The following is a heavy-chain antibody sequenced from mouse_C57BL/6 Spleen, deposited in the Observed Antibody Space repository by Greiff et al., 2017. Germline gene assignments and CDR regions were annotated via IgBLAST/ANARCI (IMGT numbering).Heavy chain of an antibody. Sequence: QVQLQQPGTELVKPGASVKLSCKASGYTFTSYWMHWVKQRPGKGLEWIGNINPSNGGTNYNEKFKSKATLTVDKSSITAYMQLSSLTSEDSAVYYCARGSLFITTVDDYWGQGTTLTVSS. CDR1: GYTFTSYW. J-gene: IGHJ2*01. CDR2: INPSNGGT. V-gene: IGHV1-53*01. D-gene: IGHD1-1*01. CDR3: ARGSLFITTVDDY.